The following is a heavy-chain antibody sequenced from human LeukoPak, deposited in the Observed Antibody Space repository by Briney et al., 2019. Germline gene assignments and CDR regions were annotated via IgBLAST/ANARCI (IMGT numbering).Heavy chain of an antibody. CDR1: GFTVSSNY. D-gene: IGHD2-2*01. J-gene: IGHJ4*02. Sequence: GGSLRLSCAASGFTVSSNYVSWVRQAPGKGLEWGSVIYSGGSTYYADSVKGRFTISRDNSKNTLYLQMNSLRAEDTAVYYCARDAPDCRSTSCYPYYFDYWGQGTLVTVSS. V-gene: IGHV3-53*01. CDR3: ARDAPDCRSTSCYPYYFDY. CDR2: IYSGGST.